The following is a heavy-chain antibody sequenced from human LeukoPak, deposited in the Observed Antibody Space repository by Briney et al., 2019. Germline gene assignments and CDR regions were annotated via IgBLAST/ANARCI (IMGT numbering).Heavy chain of an antibody. J-gene: IGHJ3*02. CDR2: INQSGST. CDR3: ARVKTPFDAFDI. V-gene: IGHV4-34*01. CDR1: GVPFGGVY. Sequence: SETLSLTCAVYGVPFGGVYLSWIRQPPGKGLEWIGEINQSGSTTYNPSLKSRITLSEDTSKNQFSLKLSSVTAADTAVYYCARVKTPFDAFDIWGQGTMVTVSS.